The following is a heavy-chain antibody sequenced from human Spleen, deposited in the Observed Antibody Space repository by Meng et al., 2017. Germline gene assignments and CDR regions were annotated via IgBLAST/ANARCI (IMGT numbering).Heavy chain of an antibody. Sequence: ASVKVSCKASGYTFTSYAMNWVRQAPGQGLEWMGWINTNTGNPTYAQGFTGRFVFSLDTSVSTAYLQISTLKADDTAVYYCTRDGYSDCSRTSCFDFWGQGTLVTVSS. D-gene: IGHD2-2*01. J-gene: IGHJ4*02. CDR1: GYTFTSYA. CDR3: TRDGYSDCSRTSCFDF. CDR2: INTNTGNP. V-gene: IGHV7-4-1*02.